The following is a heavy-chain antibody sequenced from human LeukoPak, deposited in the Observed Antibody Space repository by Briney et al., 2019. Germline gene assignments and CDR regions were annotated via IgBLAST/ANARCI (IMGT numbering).Heavy chain of an antibody. D-gene: IGHD3-10*01. CDR2: IYSGGST. CDR1: GFTVSSNY. Sequence: PGGSLRLSCAASGFTVSSNYMSWVRQAPGKGLEWVSFIYSGGSTYYADSVKGRFTISRDNSKNTLYLQMNSLRADDTAVYYCARDPYYYGSGSLDAFDIWGQGTMVTVSS. J-gene: IGHJ3*02. V-gene: IGHV3-53*01. CDR3: ARDPYYYGSGSLDAFDI.